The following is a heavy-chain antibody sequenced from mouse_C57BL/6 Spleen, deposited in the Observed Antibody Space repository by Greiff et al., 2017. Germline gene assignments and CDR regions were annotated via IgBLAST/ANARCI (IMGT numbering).Heavy chain of an antibody. CDR2: ISYDGSN. Sequence: EVKLEESGPGLVKPSQSLSLTCSVTGYSITSGYYWNWIRQFPGNKLEWMGYISYDGSNNYNPSLKNRISITRDTSKNQFFLKLNSVTTEDTATYYCASDYYGSSYHFDVWGTGTTVTVSS. J-gene: IGHJ1*03. V-gene: IGHV3-6*01. CDR1: GYSITSGYY. CDR3: ASDYYGSSYHFDV. D-gene: IGHD1-1*01.